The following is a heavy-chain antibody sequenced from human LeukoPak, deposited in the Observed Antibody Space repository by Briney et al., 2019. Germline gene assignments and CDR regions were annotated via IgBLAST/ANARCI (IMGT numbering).Heavy chain of an antibody. D-gene: IGHD2-8*01. CDR2: IWYDGTNK. CDR3: ARDVGFRTGLIDY. J-gene: IGHJ4*02. CDR1: GFTFSSYG. V-gene: IGHV3-33*01. Sequence: GGSLRLSCVASGFTFSSYGMHWVRQAPGKGLEWVAVIWYDGTNKYYADSVQGRFTISRDNSKNALYLQMNSLRAEDTAMYYCARDVGFRTGLIDYWGQGTLVTFSS.